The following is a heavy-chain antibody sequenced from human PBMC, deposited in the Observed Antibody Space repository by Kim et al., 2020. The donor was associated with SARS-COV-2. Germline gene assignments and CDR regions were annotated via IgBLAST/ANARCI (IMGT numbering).Heavy chain of an antibody. D-gene: IGHD2-15*01. CDR1: GFTFSSYA. CDR3: ARDLLEITLVGWFDP. J-gene: IGHJ5*02. Sequence: GGSLRLSCAASGFTFSSYAMHWVRQAPGKGLEWVAVISYDGSNKYYADSVKGRFTISRDNSKNTLYLQMNSLRAEDTAVYYCARDLLEITLVGWFDPWG. V-gene: IGHV3-30*04. CDR2: ISYDGSNK.